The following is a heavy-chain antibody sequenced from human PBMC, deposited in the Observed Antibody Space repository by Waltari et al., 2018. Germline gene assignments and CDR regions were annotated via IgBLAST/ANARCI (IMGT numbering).Heavy chain of an antibody. CDR1: GGTFNTYA. CDR2: IIPVFGTA. Sequence: QVQLVQSGAEVQKPGSSVNVSCKASGGTFNTYALTWVREAPGQGLEWMGGIIPVFGTANYAQKFRGRVTITADESTSTVYMEVRSLTSEDTAVYYCARIKESGRSRMGPFDYWGQGTLVTVSS. J-gene: IGHJ4*02. D-gene: IGHD1-26*01. CDR3: ARIKESGRSRMGPFDY. V-gene: IGHV1-69*01.